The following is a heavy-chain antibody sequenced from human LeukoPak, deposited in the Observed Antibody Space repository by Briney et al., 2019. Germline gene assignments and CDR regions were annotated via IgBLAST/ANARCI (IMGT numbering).Heavy chain of an antibody. V-gene: IGHV3-23*01. Sequence: GGSLRLSCSASGFTFSSYGMSWVRQAPRKGLEWVSGLSGRGGTTYYVDSVKGRFTISRDNSKNTLYLQMNSLRAEDTAVYYCAKDRVGAMLYFDYWGQGTLVTVSS. CDR1: GFTFSSYG. CDR2: LSGRGGTT. D-gene: IGHD1-26*01. CDR3: AKDRVGAMLYFDY. J-gene: IGHJ4*02.